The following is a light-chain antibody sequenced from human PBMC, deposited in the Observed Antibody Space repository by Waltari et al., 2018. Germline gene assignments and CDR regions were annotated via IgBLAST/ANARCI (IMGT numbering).Light chain of an antibody. J-gene: IGLJ3*02. V-gene: IGLV2-11*01. CDR3: CSYAGIWV. Sequence: QSALTQPRSVAGSPGQSVTIPCAGPASYVGDFNSVTWYQQHPSTAPKLVIFDVTKPRSGVPARFSGSKSGTSASLTVFGLQAEDEADYYCCSYAGIWVFGGGTKLTVL. CDR2: DVT. CDR1: ASYVGDFNS.